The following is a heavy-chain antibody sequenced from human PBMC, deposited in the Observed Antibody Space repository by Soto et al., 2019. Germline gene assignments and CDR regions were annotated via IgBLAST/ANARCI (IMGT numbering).Heavy chain of an antibody. D-gene: IGHD5-12*01. J-gene: IGHJ4*02. CDR3: ARAEGYSAYDGRVFVVH. CDR1: GGSISSYY. V-gene: IGHV4-59*01. CDR2: IYYSGST. Sequence: SETLSLTCTVSGGSISSYYWSWIRQPPGKGLEWIGYIYYSGSTNYNPSLKSRVTISVDNSKNALYLQMNSLRAEDTAVYYCARAEGYSAYDGRVFVVHWGQGTLVTVSS.